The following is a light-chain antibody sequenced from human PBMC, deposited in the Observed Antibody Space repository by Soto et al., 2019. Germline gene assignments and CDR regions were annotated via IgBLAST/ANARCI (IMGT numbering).Light chain of an antibody. CDR1: SSDVGGYNY. Sequence: QSALTQPASVSGSPGQSITISCTGTSSDVGGYNYVSWYQHHPGKAPKLIIYDVSNRPSGVSIRFSGSKSDNTASLTISGPPPEDEADYHCSSYTTSNTRQIVFGTGTQLTVL. CDR2: DVS. CDR3: SSYTTSNTRQIV. J-gene: IGLJ7*01. V-gene: IGLV2-14*03.